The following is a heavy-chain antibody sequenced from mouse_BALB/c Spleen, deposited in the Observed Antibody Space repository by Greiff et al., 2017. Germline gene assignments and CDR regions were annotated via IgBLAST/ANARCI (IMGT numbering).Heavy chain of an antibody. D-gene: IGHD2-4*01. CDR3: ARSVYDYVWFAY. J-gene: IGHJ3*01. CDR2: ISSGSSNI. Sequence: EVQRVESGGGLVQPGGSRKLSCAASGFTFSSFGMHWVRQAPEKGLEWVAYISSGSSNIYYADTVKGRFTISRDNPKNTLFLHMTILRSEDTAMYYRARSVYDYVWFAYWGQGTLVTVSA. CDR1: GFTFSSFG. V-gene: IGHV5-17*02.